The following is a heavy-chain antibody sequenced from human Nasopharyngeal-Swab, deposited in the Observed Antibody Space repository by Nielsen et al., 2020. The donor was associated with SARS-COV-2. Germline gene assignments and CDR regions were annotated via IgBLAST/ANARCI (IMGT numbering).Heavy chain of an antibody. CDR2: ISSSSSYI. Sequence: GGSLRLSCTASGFTFGDYAMNWVRQAPGKGLEWVSSISSSSSYIYYADSVKGRFTISRDNAKNSLYLQMNSLRAEDTAVYYCARDLRSGWNWFDPWGQGTLVTVSS. CDR3: ARDLRSGWNWFDP. D-gene: IGHD6-19*01. CDR1: GFTFGDYA. J-gene: IGHJ5*02. V-gene: IGHV3-21*01.